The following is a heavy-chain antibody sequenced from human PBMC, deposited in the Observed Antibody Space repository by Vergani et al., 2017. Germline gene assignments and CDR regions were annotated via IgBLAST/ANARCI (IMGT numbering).Heavy chain of an antibody. Sequence: QVQLVQSGAEVKKPGSSVKVSCKASGGTFSSYAISWVRQAPGQGLEWMGGIIPIFGTANYAQKFQGRVTITADESTSPAYMELSSLRSEDTAVYYCARDRSGVDFWSGYFCMDVWGKGTTVTVSS. CDR3: ARDRSGVDFWSGYFCMDV. CDR1: GGTFSSYA. J-gene: IGHJ6*04. CDR2: IIPIFGTA. V-gene: IGHV1-69*01. D-gene: IGHD3-3*01.